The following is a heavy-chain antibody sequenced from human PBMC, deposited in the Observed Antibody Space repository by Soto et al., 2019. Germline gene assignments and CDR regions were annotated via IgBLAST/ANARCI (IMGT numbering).Heavy chain of an antibody. Sequence: QITLKESGPTLVKPTQTLALTCTVSGFSLSTSGVGVGWIRQPPGKALEWLALVYWDDDKRYSPSLKSRLTITRDTSKHPVVSTMTNMDPVDTGTYYWAHNLRYYDTRAYLYGYFDVWGRGTLVTVSS. CDR1: GFSLSTSGVG. J-gene: IGHJ2*01. CDR2: VYWDDDK. D-gene: IGHD3-22*01. CDR3: AHNLRYYDTRAYLYGYFDV. V-gene: IGHV2-5*02.